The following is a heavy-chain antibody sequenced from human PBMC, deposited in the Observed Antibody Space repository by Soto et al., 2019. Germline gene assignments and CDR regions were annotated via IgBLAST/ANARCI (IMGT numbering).Heavy chain of an antibody. CDR2: ISGSGDST. CDR3: VKQTTDYGSGSYRRGYYGMDV. J-gene: IGHJ6*02. D-gene: IGHD3-10*01. Sequence: PGGALRLSCRASGFIFSSRAMSWVRQAPGKGLEWASGISGSGDSTYYEEYVKGRFTISRDNSKNTLYLQMSSLGAEDTAVYYCVKQTTDYGSGSYRRGYYGMDVWGQGTTVTVSS. CDR1: GFIFSSRA. V-gene: IGHV3-23*01.